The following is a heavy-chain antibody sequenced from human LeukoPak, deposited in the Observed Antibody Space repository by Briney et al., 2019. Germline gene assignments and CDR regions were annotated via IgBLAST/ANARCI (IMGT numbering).Heavy chain of an antibody. V-gene: IGHV3-23*01. Sequence: AGSLRLSCAASGFKFSSYGMSWVRQAPGKGLEWVSTFSGSGYSTYYADSVKGRFTISRDSSKNTLYLQMNSLRAEDTAVYYCAKGGSSSWDYFDYWGQGTLVTVSS. CDR1: GFKFSSYG. CDR3: AKGGSSSWDYFDY. J-gene: IGHJ4*02. D-gene: IGHD6-19*01. CDR2: FSGSGYST.